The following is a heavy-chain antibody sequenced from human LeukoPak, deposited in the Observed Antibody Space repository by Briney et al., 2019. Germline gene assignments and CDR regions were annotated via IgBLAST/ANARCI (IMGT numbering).Heavy chain of an antibody. CDR2: INHSGST. CDR3: AREYSYGGVPDY. V-gene: IGHV4-34*01. Sequence: SETLSLTCAVYGGSFSGYYWSWIRQPPGKGLEWIGEINHSGSTNYNPSLKSRVTMSVDTSKNQFSLKLSSVTAADTAVYYCAREYSYGGVPDYWGQGTLVTVSS. D-gene: IGHD5-18*01. J-gene: IGHJ4*02. CDR1: GGSFSGYY.